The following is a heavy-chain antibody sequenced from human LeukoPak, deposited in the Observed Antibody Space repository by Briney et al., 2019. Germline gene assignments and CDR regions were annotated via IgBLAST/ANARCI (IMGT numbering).Heavy chain of an antibody. CDR3: ARALFG. CDR2: INHSGST. V-gene: IGHV4-34*01. D-gene: IGHD3-10*01. CDR1: GGSFSGYY. J-gene: IGHJ4*02. Sequence: KPSETLSLTCAVYGGSFSGYYWSWIRQPPGKGLEWIGEINHSGSTNYNPSLKSRVTISVDTSKNQFSLKLSSVTAADTAVYYCARALFGWGQGTLVTVSS.